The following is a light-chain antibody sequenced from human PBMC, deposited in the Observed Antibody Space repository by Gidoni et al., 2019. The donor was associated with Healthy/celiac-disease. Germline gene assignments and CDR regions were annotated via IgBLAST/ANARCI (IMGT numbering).Light chain of an antibody. CDR1: QSVLYSSNNKNY. CDR2: CAS. CDR3: QQYYSTPPYT. J-gene: IGKJ2*01. Sequence: DIVMTQSPDSLAVSLGERATINCKSSQSVLYSSNNKNYLAWYQQKPGQPPKLLIYCASTRESGVPDRFSGSGSVTDFTLTISSLQAEDVAVYYCQQYYSTPPYTFGQGTKPEIK. V-gene: IGKV4-1*01.